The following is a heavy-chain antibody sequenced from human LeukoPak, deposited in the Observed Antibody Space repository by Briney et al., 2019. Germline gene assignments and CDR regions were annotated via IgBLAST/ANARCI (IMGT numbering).Heavy chain of an antibody. Sequence: ASVKVSCKASGYTFTSYDINWVRQATGQGLEWMGWMNPNSGNTGYAQKFQGRVTITADESTSTAYMELSSLRSEDTAVYYCARGSSPFDPWGQGTLVTVSS. CDR2: MNPNSGNT. J-gene: IGHJ5*02. V-gene: IGHV1-8*01. CDR3: ARGSSPFDP. CDR1: GYTFTSYD.